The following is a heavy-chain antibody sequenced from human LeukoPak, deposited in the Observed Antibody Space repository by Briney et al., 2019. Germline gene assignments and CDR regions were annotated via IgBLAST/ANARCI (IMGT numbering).Heavy chain of an antibody. CDR2: MNPNSGNT. CDR3: ARRGDDFWSGYHYYYMDV. V-gene: IGHV1-8*03. J-gene: IGHJ6*03. Sequence: GASVKVSCKASGYTFTSYDINWVRRATGQGLEWMGWMNPNSGNTGYAQKFQGRVTITRSTSISTAYMELSSLRSEDTAVYYCARRGDDFWSGYHYYYMDVWGEGTTVTVSS. D-gene: IGHD3-3*01. CDR1: GYTFTSYD.